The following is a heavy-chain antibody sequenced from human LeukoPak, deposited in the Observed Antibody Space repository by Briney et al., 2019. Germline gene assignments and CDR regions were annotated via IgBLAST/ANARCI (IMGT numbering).Heavy chain of an antibody. CDR2: IYHSGST. CDR3: ARQRYYDSSGYYYVRRYYFDY. V-gene: IGHV4-34*01. J-gene: IGHJ4*02. Sequence: TSETLSLTCAVYGGSFSGYYWSWIRQPPGKGLEWIGSIYHSGSTYYNPSLKSRVTISVDTSKNQFSLKLSSVTAADTAVYYCARQRYYDSSGYYYVRRYYFDYWGQGTLVTVSS. CDR1: GGSFSGYY. D-gene: IGHD3-22*01.